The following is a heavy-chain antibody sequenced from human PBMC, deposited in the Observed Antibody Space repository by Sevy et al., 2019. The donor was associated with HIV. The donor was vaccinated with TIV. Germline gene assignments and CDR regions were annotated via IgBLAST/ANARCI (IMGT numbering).Heavy chain of an antibody. CDR1: GFTFGEYA. Sequence: GGSLRLSCTASGFTFGEYAMSWFRQAPGKGLEWVGFIRSKTYGGTTEYAASVKGRFTISRDDSKSIAYLQMNSLKTEDTAMYYCSREGCEGSVAQPDAFDIWGQGTMVTVSS. CDR2: IRSKTYGGTT. CDR3: SREGCEGSVAQPDAFDI. V-gene: IGHV3-49*03. D-gene: IGHD6-19*01. J-gene: IGHJ3*02.